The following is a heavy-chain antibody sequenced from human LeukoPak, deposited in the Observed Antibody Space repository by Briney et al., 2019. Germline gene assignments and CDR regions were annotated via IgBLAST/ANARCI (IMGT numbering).Heavy chain of an antibody. CDR1: GFTFDDYA. V-gene: IGHV3-9*01. CDR2: ISWNSGSI. Sequence: GGSPRLSCAASGFTFDDYAMHWVRQAPGKGLEWVSGISWNSGSIGYADSVKGRFTISRDNAKNSLYLQMNSLRAEDTALYYCAKSVAGLPDAFDIWGQGTMVTVSS. D-gene: IGHD6-19*01. CDR3: AKSVAGLPDAFDI. J-gene: IGHJ3*02.